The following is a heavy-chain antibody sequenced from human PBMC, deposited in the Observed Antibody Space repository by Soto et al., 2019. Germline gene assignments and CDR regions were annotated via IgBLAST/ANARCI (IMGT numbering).Heavy chain of an antibody. J-gene: IGHJ4*02. CDR3: TSGGCTNGVCYSYFDY. CDR1: GFTFSSYW. D-gene: IGHD2-8*01. V-gene: IGHV3-7*01. CDR2: IKQDGSEK. Sequence: EVQLVESGGGLVQPGGSLRLSCAASGFTFSSYWMSWVRQAPGKGLEWVANIKQDGSEKYYVDSVKGRFTISRDNAKNSLYLQMNSLRAEDTAVYYCTSGGCTNGVCYSYFDYWGQGTLVTVSS.